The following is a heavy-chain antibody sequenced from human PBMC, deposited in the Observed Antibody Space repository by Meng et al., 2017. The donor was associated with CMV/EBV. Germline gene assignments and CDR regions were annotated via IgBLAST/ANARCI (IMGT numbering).Heavy chain of an antibody. V-gene: IGHV3-13*03. CDR3: ARVSPLPPPEYYYDSSGYYLDYYYYGMDV. CDR1: GFTFSSYD. J-gene: IGHJ6*02. D-gene: IGHD3-22*01. Sequence: GESLKISCAACGFTFSSYDMHWVRQATGKGLEWVSAIGTAGDTYYPGSVKGQFTISRENAKNSLYLQMNSLRAGDTAVYSCARVSPLPPPEYYYDSSGYYLDYYYYGMDVWGQGTTVTVSS. CDR2: IGTAGDT.